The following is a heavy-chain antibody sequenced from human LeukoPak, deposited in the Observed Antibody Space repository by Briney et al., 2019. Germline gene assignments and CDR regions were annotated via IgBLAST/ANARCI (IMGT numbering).Heavy chain of an antibody. D-gene: IGHD3-22*01. Sequence: GGSLRLSCAASGFTLSRYWMSWVRQAPGKGLEWVANIKHDGSEKYYVDSVKGRFTISRDNAKKSLYLQMNSLRAGDTAVYYCARDGGDYYDSSGYPFHHWGQGTLVTVSS. CDR2: IKHDGSEK. V-gene: IGHV3-7*01. CDR1: GFTLSRYW. J-gene: IGHJ1*01. CDR3: ARDGGDYYDSSGYPFHH.